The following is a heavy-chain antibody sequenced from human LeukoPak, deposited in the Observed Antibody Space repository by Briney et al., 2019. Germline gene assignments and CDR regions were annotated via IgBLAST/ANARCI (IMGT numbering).Heavy chain of an antibody. J-gene: IGHJ4*02. CDR3: ARVKGYSYGLYYFDY. CDR2: IYYSGST. V-gene: IGHV4-59*01. CDR1: GGSISTYY. D-gene: IGHD5-18*01. Sequence: ASETLSLTCTVSGGSISTYYWSWIRQAAGKGLEWIGYIYYSGSTNYNPSLKSRVTISVDTSKNQFSLKLSSVTAADTAVYYCARVKGYSYGLYYFDYWGQGTLVTVSS.